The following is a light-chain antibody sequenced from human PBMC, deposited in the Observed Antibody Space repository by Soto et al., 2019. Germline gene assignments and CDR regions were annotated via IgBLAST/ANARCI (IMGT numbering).Light chain of an antibody. J-gene: IGKJ1*01. CDR2: GAS. CDR1: QSVSSN. Sequence: EIVMTQSPATLSVSPGERATLSCRASQSVSSNLAWYQQKPGQAPRLLIYGASTRATGIPARFSGSGSGTEXTLTISSLQSEDFAVYYCQHYNNWPRTFGQGTKVEIK. CDR3: QHYNNWPRT. V-gene: IGKV3-15*01.